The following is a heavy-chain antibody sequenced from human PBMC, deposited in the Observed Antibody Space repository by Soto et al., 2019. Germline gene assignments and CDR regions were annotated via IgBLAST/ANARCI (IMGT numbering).Heavy chain of an antibody. V-gene: IGHV4-59*06. CDR2: IYYSGST. D-gene: IGHD2-8*01. CDR1: GASMCSDY. Sequence: PSDPLSLTCTACGASMCSDYLNWFRQPPGKGLEWIGYIYYSGSTYYKPSLKSRVTISVDTSKNQFSLKLSSVTAADTAVYYCATHFFNDKLYTDMYTWG. CDR3: ATHFFNDKLYTDMYT. J-gene: IGHJ5*01.